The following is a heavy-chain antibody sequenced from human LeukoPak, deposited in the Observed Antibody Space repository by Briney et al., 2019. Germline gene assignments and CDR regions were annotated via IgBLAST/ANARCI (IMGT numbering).Heavy chain of an antibody. V-gene: IGHV3-23*01. CDR1: GFTFSSYE. CDR3: AKQGSSSWYYFDY. CDR2: ISGSGGST. J-gene: IGHJ4*02. D-gene: IGHD6-13*01. Sequence: GGSLRLSCAASGFTFSSYEMNWVRQAPGKGLEWVSAISGSGGSTYYADSVKGRFTISRDNSKNTLYLQMNSLRAEDTAVYYCAKQGSSSWYYFDYWGQGTLVTVSS.